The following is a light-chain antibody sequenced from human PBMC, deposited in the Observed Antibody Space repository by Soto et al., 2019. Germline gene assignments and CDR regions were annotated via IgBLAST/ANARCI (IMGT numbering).Light chain of an antibody. CDR2: KAS. CDR1: QSISRW. CDR3: QQYNRYPRT. V-gene: IGKV1-5*03. Sequence: DIQMTQSPSTLSASVGDRVTITCRASQSISRWLAWYHQKPGNAPKLLIYKASSLDSGVPSRFSGTGSGTEFTLTSSSLQPNDFANYYCQQYNRYPRTFGQGTKVESK. J-gene: IGKJ1*01.